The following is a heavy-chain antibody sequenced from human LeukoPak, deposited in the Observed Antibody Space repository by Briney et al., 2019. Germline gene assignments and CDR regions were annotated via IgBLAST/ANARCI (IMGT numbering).Heavy chain of an antibody. D-gene: IGHD3-10*01. J-gene: IGHJ6*02. CDR2: IWYDGSNK. CDR1: GFTFSSYG. Sequence: PGGSLRLSCAASGFTFSSYGMHWVRQAPGKGLEWVAVIWYDGSNKYYADSVKGRFTISRDNSKNTLYLQMNSLRAEDTAVYYCAREHRPTMVLLWFGEGSYYGMDVWGQGTTVTVSS. V-gene: IGHV3-33*01. CDR3: AREHRPTMVLLWFGEGSYYGMDV.